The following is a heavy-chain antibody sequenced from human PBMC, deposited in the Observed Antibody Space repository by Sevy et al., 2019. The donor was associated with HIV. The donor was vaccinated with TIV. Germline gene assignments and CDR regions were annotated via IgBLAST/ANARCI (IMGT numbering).Heavy chain of an antibody. V-gene: IGHV1-2*02. D-gene: IGHD3-3*01. J-gene: IGHJ4*02. Sequence: ASVKVSCKASGYTFTGYYMHWVRQAPGQGLEWMGWINPNSDGTNYVQKFHGRVTMTSDTSINTAYMDLRRLSSDDTAVYYCARGVNFWTASYYFDYWGQGTLVTVSS. CDR3: ARGVNFWTASYYFDY. CDR2: INPNSDGT. CDR1: GYTFTGYY.